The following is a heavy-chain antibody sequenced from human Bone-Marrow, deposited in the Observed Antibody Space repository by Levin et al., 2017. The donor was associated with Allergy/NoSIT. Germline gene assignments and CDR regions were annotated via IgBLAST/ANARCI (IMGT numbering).Heavy chain of an antibody. J-gene: IGHJ6*02. Sequence: ASVKVSCKASGYTFSASYIHWVRQAPGQGLEWMGWINPNNGDTNYAQKFQGRVTLTRDTSISAAYLDLSRLRFDYTDVYYCARLSVYSGYRDYSYGLDVWGQGTTVTVSS. CDR3: ARLSVYSGYRDYSYGLDV. D-gene: IGHD5-12*01. CDR1: GYTFSASY. V-gene: IGHV1-2*02. CDR2: INPNNGDT.